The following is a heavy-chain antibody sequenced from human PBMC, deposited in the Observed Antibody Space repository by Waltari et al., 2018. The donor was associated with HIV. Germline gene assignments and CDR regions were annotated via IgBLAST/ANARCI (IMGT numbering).Heavy chain of an antibody. J-gene: IGHJ6*02. V-gene: IGHV3-21*01. CDR3: GFVPAATHGMDV. D-gene: IGHD6-13*01. CDR1: RFPFRLHS. Sequence: EVQLVESGGGLVKPGGSLRISCATSRFPFRLHSLFWVRQAPGKGLEGVASFSSASDSEFYADSVKGRFTISRDNAKNCLDLQMNSLRDEDTAVYYCGFVPAATHGMDVWGQGTTVTVSS. CDR2: FSSASDSE.